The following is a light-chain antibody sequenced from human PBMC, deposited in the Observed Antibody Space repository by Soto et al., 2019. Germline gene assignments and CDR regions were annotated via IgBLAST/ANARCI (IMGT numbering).Light chain of an antibody. CDR2: DAS. CDR1: QSLSRY. Sequence: EIVWTQSPATLSLSPGQRATLSCRATQSLSRYLAWYQQKPGQAPRLLIYDASNRATGIPARFSGSGSGTDFTLTSSNLEPEDFAVYYGQQRSDWPITCGQGTRLEIK. J-gene: IGKJ5*01. CDR3: QQRSDWPIT. V-gene: IGKV3-11*01.